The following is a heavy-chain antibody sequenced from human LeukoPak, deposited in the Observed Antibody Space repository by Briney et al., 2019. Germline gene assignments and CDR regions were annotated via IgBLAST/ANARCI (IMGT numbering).Heavy chain of an antibody. CDR1: GFTVSSSH. Sequence: GGSLRLSCAASGFTVSSSHMSWVRQAPGKGLEWVSAIHSGGTTYYADSVKGRFTISRDNSKNTLYLQMNSLRAEDTAVYYCARGLSKYQLLYGDYWGQGTLVTVSS. CDR2: IHSGGTT. D-gene: IGHD2-2*02. J-gene: IGHJ4*02. CDR3: ARGLSKYQLLYGDY. V-gene: IGHV3-53*05.